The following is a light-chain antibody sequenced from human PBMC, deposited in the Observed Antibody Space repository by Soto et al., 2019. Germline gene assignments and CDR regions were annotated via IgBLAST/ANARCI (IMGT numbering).Light chain of an antibody. V-gene: IGLV1-44*01. CDR1: SFNIGSNT. CDR2: SDN. CDR3: AAWDDSLNGPV. Sequence: QSVLTQPPSASGTPGQRVAISCSGSSFNIGSNTVTWYQQLPGTAPKLLIYSDNHRPSGVPDRFSGSKSGASASLAISGLQSEDEADYYCAAWDDSLNGPVFGGGTKVTVL. J-gene: IGLJ3*02.